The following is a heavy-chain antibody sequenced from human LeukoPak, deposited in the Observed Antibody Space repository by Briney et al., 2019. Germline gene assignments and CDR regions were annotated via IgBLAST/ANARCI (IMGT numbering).Heavy chain of an antibody. V-gene: IGHV1-8*01. D-gene: IGHD2-2*01. CDR3: ARANPGYQLLNYNYYYYYYMDV. CDR1: GYTFTSYD. CDR2: MNPNSGNT. J-gene: IGHJ6*03. Sequence: ASVKVSCKAAGYTFTSYDINWVRQATGQGLEWMGWMNPNSGNTGYAQKFQGRVTMTRNTSISTAYMELSSQRSEDTAVYYCARANPGYQLLNYNYYYYYYMDVWGKGTTVTISS.